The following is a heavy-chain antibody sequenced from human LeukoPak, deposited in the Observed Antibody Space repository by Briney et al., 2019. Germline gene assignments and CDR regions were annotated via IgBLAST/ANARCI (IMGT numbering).Heavy chain of an antibody. CDR2: IYYSGST. Sequence: SETLSLTCSVSGGSNSSYYWSWIRQPPGKGLEWIGYIYYSGSTNYNPSLKSRVTISVDTSKHQFSLKLSSVTAADTAVYYCARIYGRPPRFDPWGQGTLVTVSS. CDR1: GGSNSSYY. J-gene: IGHJ5*02. V-gene: IGHV4-59*01. D-gene: IGHD3-10*01. CDR3: ARIYGRPPRFDP.